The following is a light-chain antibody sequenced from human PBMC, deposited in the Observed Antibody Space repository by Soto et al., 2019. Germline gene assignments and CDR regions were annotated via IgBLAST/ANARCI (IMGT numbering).Light chain of an antibody. CDR1: QRILHRNEYNC. J-gene: IGKJ4*01. Sequence: VMTQSQVSLPVTPGEPASISCRSSQRILHRNEYNCVDWYLQKPWQSPQLLIPLCSNRASGGPDRFCGSGSCTAFTLKISRVEADDVGVYYCMQALQSPLTFGGGTKVELK. CDR2: LCS. CDR3: MQALQSPLT. V-gene: IGKV2-28*01.